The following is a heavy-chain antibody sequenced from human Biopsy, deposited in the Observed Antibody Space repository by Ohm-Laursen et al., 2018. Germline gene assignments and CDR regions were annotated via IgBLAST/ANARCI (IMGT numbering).Heavy chain of an antibody. Sequence: GTLSLTCTVSGDSVTKYYWSWIRQPPGKGLEWIGHIYYSVMTNYNPSLQSRVSISVATSRNQVSLTLSSVTAADTAAYYCARDSGILNYGSFKYYHYYGMDVWGQGTKVTVSS. CDR2: IYYSVMT. J-gene: IGHJ6*02. V-gene: IGHV4-59*02. CDR3: ARDSGILNYGSFKYYHYYGMDV. CDR1: GDSVTKYY. D-gene: IGHD4-17*01.